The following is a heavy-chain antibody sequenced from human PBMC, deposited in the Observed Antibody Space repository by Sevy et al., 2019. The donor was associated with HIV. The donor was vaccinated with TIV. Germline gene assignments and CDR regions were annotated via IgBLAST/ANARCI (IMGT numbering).Heavy chain of an antibody. V-gene: IGHV3-21*04. D-gene: IGHD3-3*01. J-gene: IGHJ4*02. Sequence: GGSLRLSCAASGFTFRTYSMNWVRQAPGKGLEWLSSISDDSRYIYYSDSVKGRFTISIANAKNSLYLQMNNLLVNDTAIYYSARDFTIFGVVSGIDYWGQGNLVTVSS. CDR1: GFTFRTYS. CDR3: ARDFTIFGVVSGIDY. CDR2: ISDDSRYI.